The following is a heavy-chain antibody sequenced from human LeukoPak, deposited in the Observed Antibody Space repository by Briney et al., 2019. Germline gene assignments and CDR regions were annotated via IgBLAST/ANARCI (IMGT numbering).Heavy chain of an antibody. CDR2: IYYSGST. J-gene: IGHJ6*02. CDR3: VGGLWGYYGSGTIYYYGMDV. CDR1: GGSISSSSYY. D-gene: IGHD3-10*01. Sequence: SETLSLTCTVSGGSISSSSYYWGWIRQPPGKGLEWIGSIYYSGSTYYNPSLKSRVTISVDTSKNQFSLKLSSVTAADTAVYYCVGGLWGYYGSGTIYYYGMDVWGQGTTVTVSS. V-gene: IGHV4-39*07.